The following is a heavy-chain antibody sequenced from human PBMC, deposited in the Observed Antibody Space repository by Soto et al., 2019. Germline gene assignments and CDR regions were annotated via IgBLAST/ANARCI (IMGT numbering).Heavy chain of an antibody. CDR3: ARGYSYGYGDFDY. J-gene: IGHJ4*02. CDR2: INPNSGGT. Sequence: QVQLVQSGAEVKKPGASVKVSCKASGYTFTGYYMHWVRQAPGQGLEWMGWINPNSGGTNYAQKFQGWVTMTRDTSISTAYMELSRLSSDDTAVDYCARGYSYGYGDFDYWGQGTLVTVSS. V-gene: IGHV1-2*04. D-gene: IGHD5-18*01. CDR1: GYTFTGYY.